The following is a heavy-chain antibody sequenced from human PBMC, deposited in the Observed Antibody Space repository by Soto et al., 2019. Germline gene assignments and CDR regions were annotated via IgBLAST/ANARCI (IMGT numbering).Heavy chain of an antibody. V-gene: IGHV4-34*01. CDR2: IDHSGYT. J-gene: IGHJ5*02. D-gene: IGHD3-3*01. CDR3: ARVRDWFDP. Sequence: SETLSLTCAVYGGSFSGYYWNWIRQPPGKGLEWIGEIDHSGYTNYNPSLKSRVTISVDTSKNQFSLRLTSVTAADAAVYYCARVRDWFDPWGQGTLVTVSS. CDR1: GGSFSGYY.